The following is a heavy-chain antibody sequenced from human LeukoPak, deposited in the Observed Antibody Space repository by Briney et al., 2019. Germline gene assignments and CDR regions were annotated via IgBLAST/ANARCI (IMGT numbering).Heavy chain of an antibody. Sequence: GASVKVSCKASRYTFTSYDINWVRQATGQGLEWMGWMNPNSGNTGYAQKFQGRVTITRNTSISTAYMELSSLRSEDTAVYYCARVGCSSTSCYADYYYMDVWGKGTTVTVSS. CDR2: MNPNSGNT. CDR3: ARVGCSSTSCYADYYYMDV. V-gene: IGHV1-8*03. CDR1: RYTFTSYD. D-gene: IGHD2-2*01. J-gene: IGHJ6*03.